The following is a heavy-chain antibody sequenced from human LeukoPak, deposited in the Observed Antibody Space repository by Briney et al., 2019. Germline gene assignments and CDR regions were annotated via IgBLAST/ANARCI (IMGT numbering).Heavy chain of an antibody. Sequence: GGSLRLSCAASGFTFSSYGMHWVRQAPGKGLEWVAVIWYDGSNKYYADSVKGRFTISRDNSKNTLYLQMNSLRAEDTAVYYCARDGFTKIVVGWYFDLWGRGTLVTVSS. J-gene: IGHJ2*01. CDR1: GFTFSSYG. V-gene: IGHV3-33*01. CDR3: ARDGFTKIVVGWYFDL. CDR2: IWYDGSNK. D-gene: IGHD3-22*01.